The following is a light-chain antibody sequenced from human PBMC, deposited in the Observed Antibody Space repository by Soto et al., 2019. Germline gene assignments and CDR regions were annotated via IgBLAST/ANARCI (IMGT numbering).Light chain of an antibody. J-gene: IGLJ3*02. Sequence: QSALTQPASVSGSPGQSITISCTGTRSDVGGNNYVSWYQHHPGKAPKLMIYEVSTRPSGVSNRFSGSKSGNTASLTISGLQAEDEADYYCSSYTSSSTPLVFGGGTKLTVL. V-gene: IGLV2-14*01. CDR3: SSYTSSSTPLV. CDR2: EVS. CDR1: RSDVGGNNY.